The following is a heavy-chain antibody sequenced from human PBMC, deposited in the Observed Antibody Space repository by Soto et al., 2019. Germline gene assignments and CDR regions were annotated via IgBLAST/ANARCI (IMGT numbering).Heavy chain of an antibody. CDR2: ITSTGGTA. V-gene: IGHV3-64D*06. D-gene: IGHD6-19*01. CDR3: VKESSPHSYYYHGMDV. CDR1: GFAFSSYN. J-gene: IGHJ6*02. Sequence: PGGSLRLSCSASGFAFSSYNMHWVRQAPGKGLERVSTITSTGGTAFYADSVKGRFTIYRNNSKNTLYLQMRSLRAEDTAIYYCVKESSPHSYYYHGMDVWGQGTTVTVSS.